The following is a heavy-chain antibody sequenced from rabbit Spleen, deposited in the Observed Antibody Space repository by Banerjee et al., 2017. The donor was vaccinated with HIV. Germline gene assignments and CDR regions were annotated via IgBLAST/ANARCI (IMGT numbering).Heavy chain of an antibody. D-gene: IGHD1-1*01. CDR1: GFDFSSYG. J-gene: IGHJ4*01. Sequence: QEQLMESGGGLVQPGGSLKLSCKASGFDFSSYGVSWVRQAPGKGLEWIGYIDPLFGTTYYANWVNGRFTISSHNAQNTVFLQMTSLTAADTATYFCVRGASDSGYYNLWGPGTLVTVS. CDR2: IDPLFGTT. V-gene: IGHV1S47*01. CDR3: VRGASDSGYYNL.